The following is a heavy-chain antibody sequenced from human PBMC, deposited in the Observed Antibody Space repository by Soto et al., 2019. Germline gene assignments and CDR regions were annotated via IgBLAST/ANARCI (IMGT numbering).Heavy chain of an antibody. CDR2: IAYDGNEK. CDR1: GFTFKTHA. CDR3: GKDVGDYVPYYYGVDV. Sequence: QVQLVESGGGVVQPGTSLRLSCAASGFTFKTHAMHWVRQAPGKGLEWMAVIAYDGNEKFYADSVKGRFTISRDNSKNALYLQINTLRHADTAVYYCGKDVGDYVPYYYGVDVWGQGATGSVS. J-gene: IGHJ6*02. V-gene: IGHV3-30*18. D-gene: IGHD1-26*01.